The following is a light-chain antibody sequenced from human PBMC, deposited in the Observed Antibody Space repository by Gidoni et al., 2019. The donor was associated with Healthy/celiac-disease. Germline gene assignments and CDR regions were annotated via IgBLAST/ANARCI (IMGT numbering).Light chain of an antibody. Sequence: DIQMTQSPSSVTASVGDRVTITCRASQGISSWLAWYQHKTGKAPKLRSYAASSLQSGGPSRFSGSGSGSEFTLTISSRQPVDFVTYYGLQANSFPPTFGGXTKVEIK. CDR3: LQANSFPPT. V-gene: IGKV1-12*01. CDR2: AAS. J-gene: IGKJ4*01. CDR1: QGISSW.